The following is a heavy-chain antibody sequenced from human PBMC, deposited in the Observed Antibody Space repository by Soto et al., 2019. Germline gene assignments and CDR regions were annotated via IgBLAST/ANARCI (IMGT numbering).Heavy chain of an antibody. CDR2: IYPGDSDT. CDR3: ARHEPYYYYYCGMDV. Sequence: GESLKISCKGSGYSFTSYWIGWVRQMPGKGLEWMGIIYPGDSDTRYSPSFQGQVTISADKSISTAYLQWSSLKASDTAMYYCARHEPYYYYYCGMDVWGQGTTVTVSS. J-gene: IGHJ6*02. CDR1: GYSFTSYW. V-gene: IGHV5-51*01.